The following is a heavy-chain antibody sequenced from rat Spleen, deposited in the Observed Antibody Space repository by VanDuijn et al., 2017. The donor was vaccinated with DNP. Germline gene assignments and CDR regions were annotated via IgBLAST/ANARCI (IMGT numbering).Heavy chain of an antibody. Sequence: QVQLRESGPGLVQPSQTLSLTCTVSGFSFSNFAINWVRQPPGKGLEWVAAISSGGNTYYNSALQSRLSISRDTSKSQVFLEMNSLQTEDTAIYFCTRFHTTGLTWFAYWGQGVMVTVSS. CDR3: TRFHTTGLTWFAY. CDR1: GFSFSNFA. D-gene: IGHD1-9*01. J-gene: IGHJ2*01. CDR2: ISSGGNT. V-gene: IGHV2S12*01.